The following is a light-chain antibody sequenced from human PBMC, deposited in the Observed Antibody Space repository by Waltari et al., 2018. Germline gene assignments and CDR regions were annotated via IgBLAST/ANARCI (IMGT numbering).Light chain of an antibody. Sequence: DIQMTQSPSTLSAAVGDRVTITCRASQSISSWLAWYQQKPGKAPKLLIYKASTLESGVPSRFSGSGSGTEFTLTISSLQPDDFATYYCQQYNSYVLTFGGGTKVEIK. CDR2: KAS. V-gene: IGKV1-5*03. J-gene: IGKJ4*01. CDR3: QQYNSYVLT. CDR1: QSISSW.